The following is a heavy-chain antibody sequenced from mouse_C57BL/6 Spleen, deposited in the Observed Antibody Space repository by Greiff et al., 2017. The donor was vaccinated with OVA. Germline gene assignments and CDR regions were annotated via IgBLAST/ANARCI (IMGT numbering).Heavy chain of an antibody. Sequence: DVQLVESGGDLVKPGGSLKLSCAASGFTFSSYGMSWVRQTPDKRLEWVATISSGGSYTYYPDSVKGRFTISIDNAKNTLYLQMSSLKSEDTAMYYCARWHDYDAGFDYWGQGTTLTVSS. D-gene: IGHD2-4*01. CDR2: ISSGGSYT. J-gene: IGHJ2*01. CDR3: ARWHDYDAGFDY. CDR1: GFTFSSYG. V-gene: IGHV5-6*01.